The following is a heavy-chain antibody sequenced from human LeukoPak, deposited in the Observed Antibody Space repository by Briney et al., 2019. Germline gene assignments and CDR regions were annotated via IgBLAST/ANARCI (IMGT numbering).Heavy chain of an antibody. CDR2: INTNTGNP. D-gene: IGHD6-19*01. Sequence: GGSLRLSCAASGYTFTSYAMNWVRQAPGQGLEWMGWINTNTGNPTYAQGFTGRFVFSLDTSVSTAYLQISSLKAEDTAVYYCARTRSTWNRIAVAGTGVLFDYWGQGTLVTVSS. J-gene: IGHJ4*02. CDR1: GYTFTSYA. V-gene: IGHV7-4-1*02. CDR3: ARTRSTWNRIAVAGTGVLFDY.